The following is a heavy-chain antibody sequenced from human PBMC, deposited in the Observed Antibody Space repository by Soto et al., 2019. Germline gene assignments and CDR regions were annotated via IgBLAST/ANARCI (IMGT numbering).Heavy chain of an antibody. D-gene: IGHD3-10*01. Sequence: PSETLSLTCTVSGGSISSSSYYWGWIRQPPGKGLEWIGSIYHSGSTNYNPSLKSRVTISVDTSKNQFSLKLSSVTAADTAVYYCAIDYYGSGGEINVDAFDIWGQGTMVTVSS. J-gene: IGHJ3*02. CDR2: IYHSGST. V-gene: IGHV4-39*07. CDR1: GGSISSSSYY. CDR3: AIDYYGSGGEINVDAFDI.